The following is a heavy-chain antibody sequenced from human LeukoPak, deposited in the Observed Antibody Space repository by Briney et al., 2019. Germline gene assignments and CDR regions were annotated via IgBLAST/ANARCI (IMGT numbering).Heavy chain of an antibody. CDR2: IWYDGSNK. CDR3: ARADVDTAMVVDY. V-gene: IGHV3-33*01. Sequence: PGGSLRLSCAASGFTFSSYGMHWVRQAPGKGLEWVAVIWYDGSNKYYADSVKGRFTISRDNSENTLYLQMNSLRAEDTAVYYCARADVDTAMVVDYWGQGTLVTVSS. D-gene: IGHD5-18*01. CDR1: GFTFSSYG. J-gene: IGHJ4*02.